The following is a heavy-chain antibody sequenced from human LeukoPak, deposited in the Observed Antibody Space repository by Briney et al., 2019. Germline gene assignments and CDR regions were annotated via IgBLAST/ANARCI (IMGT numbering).Heavy chain of an antibody. D-gene: IGHD3-3*01. Sequence: PGGSLRLSCAASGFTFSTYGMSWVRQAPGKGLEWVSALSGSGGSIYYADSVKGRFTISGDNSRSTLYLQMNSLRAADTAVYYCARTLIFGVVIPFDYWGQGTLVTVSS. V-gene: IGHV3-23*01. J-gene: IGHJ4*02. CDR2: LSGSGGSI. CDR3: ARTLIFGVVIPFDY. CDR1: GFTFSTYG.